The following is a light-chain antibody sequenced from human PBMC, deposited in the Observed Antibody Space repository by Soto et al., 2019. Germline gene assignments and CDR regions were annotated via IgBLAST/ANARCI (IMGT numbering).Light chain of an antibody. CDR3: SSYAGSSWV. V-gene: IGLV2-8*01. CDR1: SSDVGAYNY. CDR2: DVS. Sequence: QSALTQPPSASGSPGQSGTISCTGTSSDVGAYNYVSWYQQHPGKAPKLMIYDVSKRPSGVPYRFSGSKSGNRAALTVSGLQGEDEADYYCSSYAGSSWVFGGGTKLTVL. J-gene: IGLJ3*02.